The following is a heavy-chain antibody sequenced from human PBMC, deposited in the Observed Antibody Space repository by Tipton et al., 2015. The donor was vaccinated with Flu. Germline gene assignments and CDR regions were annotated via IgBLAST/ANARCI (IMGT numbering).Heavy chain of an antibody. CDR2: IHGGGNA. CDR1: GLTVSSNY. D-gene: IGHD6-19*01. CDR3: SRDATYSSFDQ. V-gene: IGHV3-53*01. Sequence: SLRLSCAASGLTVSSNYMSWVRQAPGKGLEWVSLIHGGGNAHYADSVKGRFSVSRDDSKNTLYLQMHSLRAEDTAVYYCSRDATYSSFDQWGQGTLVIVSS. J-gene: IGHJ4*02.